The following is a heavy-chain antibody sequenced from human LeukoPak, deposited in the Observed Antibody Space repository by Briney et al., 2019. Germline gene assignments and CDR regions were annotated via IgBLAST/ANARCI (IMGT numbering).Heavy chain of an antibody. V-gene: IGHV3-23*01. CDR3: ARNNGWLQFGGLLDY. D-gene: IGHD5-24*01. CDR1: GFTFSSYA. J-gene: IGHJ4*02. CDR2: ISGSGGST. Sequence: GGSLRLSCAASGFTFSSYAMSWVRQAPGKGLEWVSAISGSGGSTYYADSVKGRFTISRDNSKNTLYLQMNSLRAEDTAVYYCARNNGWLQFGGLLDYWGQGTLVTVSS.